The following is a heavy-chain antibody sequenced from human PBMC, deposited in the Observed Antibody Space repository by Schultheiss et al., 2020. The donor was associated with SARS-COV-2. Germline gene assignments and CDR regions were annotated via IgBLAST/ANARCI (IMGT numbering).Heavy chain of an antibody. CDR3: ARGGDWFDP. J-gene: IGHJ5*02. CDR2: INPNSGGT. CDR1: GYSFTTYG. V-gene: IGHV1-2*02. D-gene: IGHD3-16*01. Sequence: ASVKVSCKASGYSFTTYGISWVRQAPGQGLEWMGWINPNSGGTNYAQKFQGRVTMTRDTSISTAYMELSSLRSEDTAVYYCARGGDWFDPWGQGTLVTVSS.